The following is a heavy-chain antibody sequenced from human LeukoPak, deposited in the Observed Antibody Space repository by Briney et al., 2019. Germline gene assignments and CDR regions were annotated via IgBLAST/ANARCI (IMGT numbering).Heavy chain of an antibody. J-gene: IGHJ4*02. Sequence: GGSLRLSCEASGFTFSRHVIHWVRRAPGKGLEWVAFIRFIKSRECNADSVKGRLIVSRDNSKNTLYMQMYNLKTEDTAVNYGAKALVTRLGGTYYGDSWGEGTVVTVSS. CDR1: GFTFSRHV. D-gene: IGHD6-19*01. CDR3: AKALVTRLGGTYYGDS. V-gene: IGHV3-30*02. CDR2: IRFIKSRE.